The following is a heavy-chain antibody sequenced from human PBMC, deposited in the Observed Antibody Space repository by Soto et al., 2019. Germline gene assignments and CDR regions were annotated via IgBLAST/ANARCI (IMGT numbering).Heavy chain of an antibody. Sequence: QVQLVESGGGVVQPGRSLRLSCAASGFTFSSYGMHWVRQAPGKGLECVAVIWYDGSNKYYADSVKGRFTISRDNSKNTLYLQMNSLRAEDTAVYYCARDLSFPNDYWGQGTLVTVSS. CDR3: ARDLSFPNDY. V-gene: IGHV3-33*01. CDR2: IWYDGSNK. J-gene: IGHJ4*02. CDR1: GFTFSSYG.